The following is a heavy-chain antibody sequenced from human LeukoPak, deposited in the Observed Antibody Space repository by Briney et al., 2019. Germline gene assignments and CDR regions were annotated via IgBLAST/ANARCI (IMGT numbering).Heavy chain of an antibody. Sequence: GGSLRLSCTASGFTFGDYAMSWFRQAPGKGREGVGFIRSKAYGGTTEYAASVKGRFTISRDDSKSIAYLQTNSLKTEDTAVYYCTSTYYDFWSGYSTVSVWGQGTLVTVSS. CDR2: IRSKAYGGTT. CDR1: GFTFGDYA. J-gene: IGHJ4*02. V-gene: IGHV3-49*03. CDR3: TSTYYDFWSGYSTVSV. D-gene: IGHD3-3*01.